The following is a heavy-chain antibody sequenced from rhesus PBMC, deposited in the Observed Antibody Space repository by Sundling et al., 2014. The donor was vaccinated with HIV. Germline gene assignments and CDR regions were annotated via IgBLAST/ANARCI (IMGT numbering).Heavy chain of an antibody. V-gene: IGHV1-180*01. D-gene: IGHD3-34*01. CDR2: ISPKNGNK. CDR3: ARDFVWGVWYY. J-gene: IGHJ4*01. Sequence: QVRLVQSGGEMKQPGASVKLSCKISGYTFTNYYIHWVRQAPGQGLEWIGLISPKNGNKGYAQSLQARVTITTDTSTSTAYVELRSLRPEDTAVYYCARDFVWGVWYYWGRGRSCSPSPQ. CDR1: GYTFTNYY.